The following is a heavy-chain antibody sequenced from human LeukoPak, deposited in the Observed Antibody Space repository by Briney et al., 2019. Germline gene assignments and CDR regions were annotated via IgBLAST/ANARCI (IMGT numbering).Heavy chain of an antibody. CDR3: AKDTMDTAMVNPGMCDY. CDR2: ISGVGGSP. V-gene: IGHV3-43*02. J-gene: IGHJ4*02. D-gene: IGHD5-18*01. CDR1: GFTFDDYA. Sequence: GGSLRLSCAASGFTFDDYAMHWVRQAPGKGLAGVSLISGVGGSPYYADSVKGRSTNSRDNSKNSLYLQMNSLRTEDTALYYCAKDTMDTAMVNPGMCDYWGQGTLVTVSS.